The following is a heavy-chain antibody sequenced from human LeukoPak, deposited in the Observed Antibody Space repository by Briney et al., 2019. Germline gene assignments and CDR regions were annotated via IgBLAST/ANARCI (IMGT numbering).Heavy chain of an antibody. CDR1: GFSLNTNGVG. CDR3: ARVGFCSSTSCYSGAYYFDY. V-gene: IGHV2-5*02. Sequence: SAPTLVNPTQTLTLTCTFSGFSLNTNGVGVGWIRQPPGKALEWLALIYWAADKRYSPSLKSRLTVTKDTSKNQVVLTMTNVDLVDTATYYCARVGFCSSTSCYSGAYYFDYWGQGTLVTVSS. J-gene: IGHJ4*02. CDR2: IYWAADK. D-gene: IGHD2-2*02.